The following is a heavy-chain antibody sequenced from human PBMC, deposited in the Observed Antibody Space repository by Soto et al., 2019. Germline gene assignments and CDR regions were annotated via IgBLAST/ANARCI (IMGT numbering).Heavy chain of an antibody. V-gene: IGHV1-18*01. J-gene: IGHJ3*01. D-gene: IGHD1-26*01. CDR3: ARLLTEGATFREDAFDL. CDR1: GYTFTSHG. CDR2: ISTYNGKT. Sequence: QVHLVQSGGEVKNPGASVNVSCKPSGYTFTSHGLSWVRQAPGQGLERMGWISTYNGKTDYAQKFQGRLTITADIRTTTGYMELRSLRSDDTAVYYCARLLTEGATFREDAFDLWGQGTKVTVSS.